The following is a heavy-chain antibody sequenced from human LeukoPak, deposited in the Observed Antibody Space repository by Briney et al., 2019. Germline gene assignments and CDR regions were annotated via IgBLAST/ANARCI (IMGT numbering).Heavy chain of an antibody. J-gene: IGHJ1*01. CDR3: ARRFVSSSGRTGCFQH. V-gene: IGHV4-34*01. Sequence: SETLSLTCAVYGGSFSGYYWSWIRQPPGKGLEWIGEINHNGSTNYNPSLKSRVTISVDTSKNQFSLKLSSVTAADTAVYYCARRFVSSSGRTGCFQHWGQGTLVTVSS. CDR1: GGSFSGYY. CDR2: INHNGST. D-gene: IGHD6-13*01.